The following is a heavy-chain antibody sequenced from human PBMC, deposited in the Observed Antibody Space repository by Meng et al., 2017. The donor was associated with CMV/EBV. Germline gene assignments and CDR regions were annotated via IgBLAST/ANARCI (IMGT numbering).Heavy chain of an antibody. V-gene: IGHV1-2*02. CDR3: ARVERVVPAAMDVFDY. Sequence: ASVKVSCKASGYTFTGYYMHWVRQAPGQGLEWMGWINPNSGGTNYAQKFQGRVTMTRDTSISTAYMELSRLGSDDTAVYYCARVERVVPAAMDVFDYWGQGTLVTVSS. J-gene: IGHJ4*02. CDR2: INPNSGGT. CDR1: GYTFTGYY. D-gene: IGHD2-2*01.